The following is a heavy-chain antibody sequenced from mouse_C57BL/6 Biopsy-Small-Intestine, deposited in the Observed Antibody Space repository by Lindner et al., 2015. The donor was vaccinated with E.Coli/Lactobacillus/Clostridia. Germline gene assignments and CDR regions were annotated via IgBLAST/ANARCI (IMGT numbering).Heavy chain of an antibody. CDR3: YYGSSFAY. D-gene: IGHD1-1*01. CDR1: GYNFTNYG. CDR2: ISPRGGYT. V-gene: IGHV1-81*01. Sequence: VQLQESGAELARPGASVRLSCKASGYNFTNYGLSWVKQRPGQGLEWIGEISPRGGYTYSNDKFKGKATLTADKSSSTAYLELRSLTFEDSAVYFCYYGSSFAYWGQGTLVTVSA. J-gene: IGHJ3*01.